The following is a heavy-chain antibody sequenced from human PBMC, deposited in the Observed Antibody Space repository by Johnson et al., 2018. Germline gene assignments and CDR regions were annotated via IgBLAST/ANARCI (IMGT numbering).Heavy chain of an antibody. Sequence: QVQLVESGGGVVQPGRSLRLSCAASGFTFSSYAMHWVRQAPGKGLEWVAVISYDGSNKYYADSVKGRFTISRDNSKNTLYLQMNSLRAEDTAVYYCAKDKDSYCYEDAVDIWGQGTMVTVSS. D-gene: IGHD5-18*01. CDR2: ISYDGSNK. CDR1: GFTFSSYA. CDR3: AKDKDSYCYEDAVDI. J-gene: IGHJ3*02. V-gene: IGHV3-30-3*02.